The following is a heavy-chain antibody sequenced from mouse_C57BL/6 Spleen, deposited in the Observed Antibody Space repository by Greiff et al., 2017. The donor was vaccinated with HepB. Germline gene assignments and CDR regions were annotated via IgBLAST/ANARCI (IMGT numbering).Heavy chain of an antibody. CDR1: GYTFTDYE. Sequence: QVQLKQSGAELVRPGASVTLSCKASGYTFTDYEMHWVKQTPVHGLEWIGAIDPETGGTAYNQKFKGKAILTADKSSSTAYMELRSLTSEDSAVYYCTRGDITTVVYFDYWGQGTTLTVSS. V-gene: IGHV1-15*01. CDR2: IDPETGGT. J-gene: IGHJ2*01. D-gene: IGHD1-1*01. CDR3: TRGDITTVVYFDY.